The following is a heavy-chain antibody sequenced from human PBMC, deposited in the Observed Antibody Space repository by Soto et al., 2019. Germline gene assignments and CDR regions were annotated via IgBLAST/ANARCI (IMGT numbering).Heavy chain of an antibody. D-gene: IGHD6-13*01. CDR2: ISYDGSNK. CDR1: GFTFSSYG. V-gene: IGHV3-30*18. Sequence: LRLSCAASGFTFSSYGMHWVRQAPGKGLEWVAVISYDGSNKYYADSVKGRFTISRDNSKNTLYLQMNSLRAEDTAVYYCAKDSAAGLYYYYYYGMEVWGQGTTVTVS. J-gene: IGHJ6*02. CDR3: AKDSAAGLYYYYYYGMEV.